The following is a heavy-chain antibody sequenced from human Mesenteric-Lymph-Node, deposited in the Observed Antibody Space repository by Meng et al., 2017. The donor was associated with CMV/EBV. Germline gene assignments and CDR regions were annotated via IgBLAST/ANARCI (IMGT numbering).Heavy chain of an antibody. CDR3: ARFLQELSQAFYFDC. CDR2: VYHSGTT. D-gene: IGHD6-13*01. CDR1: GVSIRSSSW. V-gene: IGHV4-4*02. Sequence: SGVSIRSSSWWSWVRQTPGKGLEWIGEVYHSGTTNYNPSLKSRVTMSVDKSKNQFSLNLSSVTAADTAVYYCARFLQELSQAFYFDCWGQGNLVTVSS. J-gene: IGHJ4*02.